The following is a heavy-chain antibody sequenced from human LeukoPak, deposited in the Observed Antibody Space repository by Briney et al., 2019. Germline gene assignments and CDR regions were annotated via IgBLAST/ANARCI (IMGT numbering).Heavy chain of an antibody. CDR1: GGSISSYY. CDR2: IYTSGST. J-gene: IGHJ3*02. V-gene: IGHV4-4*07. CDR3: ARAPWEYSSSWYGAFDI. Sequence: PSETLSLTCTVSGGSISSYYWSWIRQPAGKGLEWIGRIYTSGSTNYNPSLKSRVTMSVDTSKNQFSLKLSSVTAADTAVYYCARAPWEYSSSWYGAFDIWGQGTMVTVSS. D-gene: IGHD6-13*01.